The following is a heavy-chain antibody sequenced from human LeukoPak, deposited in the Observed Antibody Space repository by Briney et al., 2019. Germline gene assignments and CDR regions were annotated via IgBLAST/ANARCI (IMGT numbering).Heavy chain of an antibody. V-gene: IGHV3-23*01. CDR3: AKDLLLWFGELPTGSNDDY. D-gene: IGHD3-10*01. CDR2: ISGSGGST. Sequence: PGGSLRLSCAASGFTFSSYAMSWVRQAPGKGLEWVSAISGSGGSTYYADSVKGRFTISRDNSKNTLYLQMNSLRAEDTAVYYCAKDLLLWFGELPTGSNDDYWGQGTLVTVSS. CDR1: GFTFSSYA. J-gene: IGHJ4*02.